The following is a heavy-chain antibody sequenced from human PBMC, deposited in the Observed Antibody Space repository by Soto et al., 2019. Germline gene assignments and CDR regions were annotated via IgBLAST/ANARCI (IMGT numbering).Heavy chain of an antibody. J-gene: IGHJ6*02. V-gene: IGHV1-18*01. Sequence: QVQLVQSGPEVKNPGASLKVSCKASGYTFTNYGITWVRQAAGQGLEWMGWITASNGNANYAREIQGRLTLTRDTSTNTASMELRSLRSDDTAVYYCARGASCSSTSCYDNFHYGLAVWGQGTTVIVSS. CDR3: ARGASCSSTSCYDNFHYGLAV. CDR1: GYTFTNYG. CDR2: ITASNGNA. D-gene: IGHD2-2*01.